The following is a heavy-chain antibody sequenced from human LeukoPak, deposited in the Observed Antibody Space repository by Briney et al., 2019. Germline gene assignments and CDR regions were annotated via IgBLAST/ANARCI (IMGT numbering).Heavy chain of an antibody. CDR2: ISGSGGST. CDR3: AEDAGYSGYDGPELFDY. V-gene: IGHV3-23*01. Sequence: QSGGSLRLSCAASGFTFSSYAMSWVRQAPGKGLEWVSAISGSGGSTYYADSVKGRFTISRDNSKNTLYLQMNSLRAEDTAVYYCAEDAGYSGYDGPELFDYWGQGTLVTVSS. CDR1: GFTFSSYA. D-gene: IGHD5-12*01. J-gene: IGHJ4*02.